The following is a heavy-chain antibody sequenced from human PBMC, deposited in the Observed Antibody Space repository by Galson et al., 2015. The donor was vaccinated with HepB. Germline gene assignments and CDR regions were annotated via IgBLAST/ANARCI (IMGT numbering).Heavy chain of an antibody. CDR2: IYHSGST. Sequence: ETLSLTCAVSGGSISSSNWWSWVRQPPGKGLEWIGEIYHSGSTNYNPSLKSRVTISVDKSKNQFSLKLSSVTAADTAVYYCARDGKGEGVGMDVWSQGTTVTVSS. CDR3: ARDGKGEGVGMDV. V-gene: IGHV4-4*02. D-gene: IGHD1-26*01. J-gene: IGHJ6*02. CDR1: GGSISSSNW.